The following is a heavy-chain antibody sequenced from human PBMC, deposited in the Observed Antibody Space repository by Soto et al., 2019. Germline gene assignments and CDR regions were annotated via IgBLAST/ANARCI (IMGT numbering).Heavy chain of an antibody. CDR2: IRSKSYGGTT. CDR1: GFTFGDYA. Sequence: GGSLRLSCTASGFTFGDYALSWFRQAPGKGLEWVSFIRSKSYGGTTEYAASVKGRFTVSRDDFKSIVYLQMNSLKTEDTATYYGARLHFGSGGRDVWGQGTTSPSP. J-gene: IGHJ6*02. D-gene: IGHD3-10*01. CDR3: ARLHFGSGGRDV. V-gene: IGHV3-49*03.